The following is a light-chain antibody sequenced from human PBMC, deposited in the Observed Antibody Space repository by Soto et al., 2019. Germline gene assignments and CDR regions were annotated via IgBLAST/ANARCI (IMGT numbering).Light chain of an antibody. J-gene: IGLJ1*01. V-gene: IGLV2-14*03. CDR3: CSLTTSHTYV. Sequence: QSALTQPASVSGSPGQSITIACTGTSSDIGHYDYVSWYQQHPGKAPKLMIYHVTYRPSGVSNRYSGSKSGNSASLTISGLQADDEADYYCCSLTTSHTYVFGSGTKVTVL. CDR1: SSDIGHYDY. CDR2: HVT.